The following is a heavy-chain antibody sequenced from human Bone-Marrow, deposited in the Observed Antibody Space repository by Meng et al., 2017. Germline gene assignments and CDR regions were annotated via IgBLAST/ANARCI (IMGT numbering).Heavy chain of an antibody. CDR1: GFPLSTSGVG. CDR2: IYWDDDK. CDR3: AHRGGGDWFDP. D-gene: IGHD2-15*01. J-gene: IGHJ5*02. V-gene: IGHV2-5*02. Sequence: QTTLKESCPTLVKPTQPLTLTCTFLGFPLSTSGVGVGWIRQPPGKALEWLALIYWDDDKRYSPSLKSRLTITKDTSKNQVVLTMTNMDPVDTATYYCAHRGGGDWFDPWGQGTLVTVSS.